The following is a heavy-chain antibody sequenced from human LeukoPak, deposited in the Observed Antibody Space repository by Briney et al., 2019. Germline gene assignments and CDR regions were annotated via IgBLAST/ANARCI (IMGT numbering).Heavy chain of an antibody. V-gene: IGHV3-7*01. Sequence: GGSLRLSCEASGFIFSSYWMSWVRQAPGKGLEWVAIIKEHGVEKYYVDSVRGRFTISRDNAKNSLYLQMNSLRAEDTAVYYCVSYDCRTASCYMFESWGQGTLVTVSS. J-gene: IGHJ4*02. CDR3: VSYDCRTASCYMFES. D-gene: IGHD2-2*01. CDR2: IKEHGVEK. CDR1: GFIFSSYW.